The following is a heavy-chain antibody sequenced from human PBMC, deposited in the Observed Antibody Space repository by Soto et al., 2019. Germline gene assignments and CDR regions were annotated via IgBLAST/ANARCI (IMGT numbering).Heavy chain of an antibody. CDR1: GYSFISYW. CDR3: ATQGFSNHYFYAAHV. Sequence: PGESLKISCKTSGYSFISYWVARVRQKPGKGLEWMGTFYPGDSTSTYSPSFQGQVTISVDKSISTAYLPLRSLEASDTATYFFATQGFSNHYFYAAHVWGQGTTVTVSS. V-gene: IGHV5-51*01. D-gene: IGHD2-15*01. J-gene: IGHJ6*02. CDR2: FYPGDSTS.